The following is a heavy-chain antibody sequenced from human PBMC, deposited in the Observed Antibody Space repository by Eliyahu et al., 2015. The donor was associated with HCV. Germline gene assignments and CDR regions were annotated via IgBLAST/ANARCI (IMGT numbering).Heavy chain of an antibody. D-gene: IGHD1-26*01. CDR2: INPSGGST. CDR3: ARDGAVGATDNWFDP. J-gene: IGHJ5*02. Sequence: QVQLVQSGAEVKKPGASVKVSCKAXGXTXXSYXMHWVRQAPGQGLEWMGIINPSGGSTSYAQKFQGRVTMTRDTSTSTVYMELSSLRSEDTAVYYCARDGAVGATDNWFDPWGQGTLVTVSS. CDR1: GXTXXSYX. V-gene: IGHV1-46*01.